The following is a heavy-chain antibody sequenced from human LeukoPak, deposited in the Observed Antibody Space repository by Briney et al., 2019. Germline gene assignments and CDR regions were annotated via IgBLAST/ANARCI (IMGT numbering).Heavy chain of an antibody. CDR3: AAGTPNIVAHDAFDI. V-gene: IGHV1-58*02. CDR2: IVVGSGNT. Sequence: SVKVSCKASGFTFTSSSMQWVRQARGQRLEWIGWIVVGSGNTNYAQKFQERVTITRDMSTSTAYMELSSLRSEDTAVYYCAAGTPNIVAHDAFDIWGQGTMVTVSS. J-gene: IGHJ3*02. D-gene: IGHD5-12*01. CDR1: GFTFTSSS.